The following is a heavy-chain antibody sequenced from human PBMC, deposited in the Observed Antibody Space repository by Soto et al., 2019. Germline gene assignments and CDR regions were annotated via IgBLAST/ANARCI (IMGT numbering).Heavy chain of an antibody. D-gene: IGHD2-2*01. Sequence: PSETLSLTCTVSGGSISGYYWSWIRQPPGKGLEWIGYIYYNGNTNYNPSLKGRVTISVDTSSNQFFLNLISVTAADTAVYFCAREDPPSLFDSWGQGTLVTVSS. V-gene: IGHV4-59*01. CDR1: GGSISGYY. CDR3: AREDPPSLFDS. CDR2: IYYNGNT. J-gene: IGHJ4*02.